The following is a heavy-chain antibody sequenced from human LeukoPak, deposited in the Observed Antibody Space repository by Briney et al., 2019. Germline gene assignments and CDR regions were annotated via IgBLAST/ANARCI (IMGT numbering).Heavy chain of an antibody. CDR3: ARRGESTSYGDYRFDY. D-gene: IGHD4-17*01. Sequence: GGSLRLSCAASGFTFSNYAMSWVRQAPGRGLEWVSAISGSSGLTYYADSVKGRFTISRDNSKNTLFLQMNSLRAEDTAVYYCARRGESTSYGDYRFDYWGQGTLVTVSS. V-gene: IGHV3-23*01. J-gene: IGHJ4*02. CDR1: GFTFSNYA. CDR2: ISGSSGLT.